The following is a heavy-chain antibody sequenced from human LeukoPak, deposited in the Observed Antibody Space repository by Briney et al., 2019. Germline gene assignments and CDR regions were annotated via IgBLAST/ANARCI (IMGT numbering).Heavy chain of an antibody. J-gene: IGHJ4*02. D-gene: IGHD3-22*01. CDR1: GFTFSSYS. CDR2: ISSSSSYI. CDR3: ASRYYYDSGASFDY. V-gene: IGHV3-21*01. Sequence: GGSLRLSCAASGFTFSSYSMNWVRQAPGKGLEWVSSISSSSSYIYHADSVKGRFTISRENAKNSLYLQMNSLRAEDTAVYYCASRYYYDSGASFDYWGQGTLVTVSS.